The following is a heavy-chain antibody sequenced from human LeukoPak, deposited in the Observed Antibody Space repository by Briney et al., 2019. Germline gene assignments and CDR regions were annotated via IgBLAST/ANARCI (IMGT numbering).Heavy chain of an antibody. CDR2: IYHSGST. CDR3: ARVRLVTSRGGDYFDY. CDR1: GYSISSSYY. D-gene: IGHD4-17*01. J-gene: IGHJ4*02. V-gene: IGHV4-38-2*01. Sequence: SETLSLTCAVSGYSISSSYYWGWIRQPPGKGLEWIGSIYHSGSTYYNPSLKSRVTISVDTSKNQFSLKLSSVTAADTAVYYCARVRLVTSRGGDYFDYWGQGTLVTVSS.